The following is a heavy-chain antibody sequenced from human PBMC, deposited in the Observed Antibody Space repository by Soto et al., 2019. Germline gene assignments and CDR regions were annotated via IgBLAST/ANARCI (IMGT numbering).Heavy chain of an antibody. Sequence: QVQLVQSGAEVKKPGSSVKVSCEASGGTFSTYTIIWVRQAPGQGLEWMGRIIPMLNITNTAQSFQDRVTIIADKSTSTAYLELSTLRSDDTAMYFCTLGSWSAETFDIWGRGTMVTVSS. CDR2: IIPMLNIT. J-gene: IGHJ3*02. CDR1: GGTFSTYT. CDR3: TLGSWSAETFDI. D-gene: IGHD6-13*01. V-gene: IGHV1-69*02.